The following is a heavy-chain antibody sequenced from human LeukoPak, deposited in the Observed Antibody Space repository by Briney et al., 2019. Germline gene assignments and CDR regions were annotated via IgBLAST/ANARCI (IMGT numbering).Heavy chain of an antibody. J-gene: IGHJ4*02. D-gene: IGHD3-10*01. CDR2: IYHSGST. V-gene: IGHV4-30-2*01. CDR1: GGSISSGGYY. CDR3: ARIMVRGPRSNYYFDY. Sequence: PSQTLSLTCTVSGGSISSGGYYWSWIRQPPGKGLEWIGYIYHSGSTYYNPSLKSRVTISVDRSKNQFSLKLSSVTAADTAVYYCARIMVRGPRSNYYFDYWGQGTLVTVSS.